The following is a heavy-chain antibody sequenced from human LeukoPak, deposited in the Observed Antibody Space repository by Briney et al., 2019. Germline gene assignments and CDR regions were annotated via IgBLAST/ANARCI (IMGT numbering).Heavy chain of an antibody. V-gene: IGHV3-30-3*01. D-gene: IGHD6-13*01. J-gene: IGHJ4*02. Sequence: GGSLRLSCAASGFTFSSYAMHWVRQAPGKGLEWVAVISYDGSNKYYADSVKGRFTISRDNSKNTLYLQMNSLRAEDTAVYYCARVARYSSSWYGEVAYWGQGTLATVSS. CDR3: ARVARYSSSWYGEVAY. CDR1: GFTFSSYA. CDR2: ISYDGSNK.